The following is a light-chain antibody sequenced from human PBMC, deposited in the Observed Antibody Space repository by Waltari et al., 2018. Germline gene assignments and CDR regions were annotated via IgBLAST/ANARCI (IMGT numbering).Light chain of an antibody. CDR2: GNN. Sequence: QSMLTQPPSVSGAPGQRVTISCTGSRSNIGAGHDVHWYQVFPGTGPKLLIYGNNKRPAGVPDRVSGSKSGTSASLTITGLQAEDEADYYCHSFDTSLSDGVVFGGGTKVTVL. J-gene: IGLJ3*02. V-gene: IGLV1-40*01. CDR1: RSNIGAGHD. CDR3: HSFDTSLSDGVV.